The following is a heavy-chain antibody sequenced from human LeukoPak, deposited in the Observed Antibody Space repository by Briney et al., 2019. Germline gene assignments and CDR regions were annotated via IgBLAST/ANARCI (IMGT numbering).Heavy chain of an antibody. CDR2: IIPIFGTA. Sequence: GASVKVSCKASGGTFSSYAISWVRQAPGQGLEWMGGIIPIFGTANYAQKFQGRVTITADKSTSTAYMELSSLGSEDTAVYYCARDSPDDSSGFFLHYYMDVWGKGTTVTVSS. J-gene: IGHJ6*03. V-gene: IGHV1-69*06. CDR1: GGTFSSYA. CDR3: ARDSPDDSSGFFLHYYMDV. D-gene: IGHD3-22*01.